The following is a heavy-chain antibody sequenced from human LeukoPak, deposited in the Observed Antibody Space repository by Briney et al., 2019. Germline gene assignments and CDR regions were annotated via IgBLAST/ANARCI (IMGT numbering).Heavy chain of an antibody. D-gene: IGHD3-22*01. J-gene: IGHJ2*01. CDR2: ISGGGGST. Sequence: GGSLRLSCAAPAFSFSSYAMTWVGQAPGKGLEWVSGISGGGGSTYYADSVKGRFTISRDNSKNTLYLQINSLRAEDTAVYYCAKGGSGFLYWYFDLWGRGTLVTVSS. CDR3: AKGGSGFLYWYFDL. V-gene: IGHV3-23*01. CDR1: AFSFSSYA.